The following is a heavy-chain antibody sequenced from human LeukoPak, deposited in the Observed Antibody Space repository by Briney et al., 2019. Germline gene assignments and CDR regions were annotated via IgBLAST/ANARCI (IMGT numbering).Heavy chain of an antibody. CDR1: GYSISSGYY. CDR2: VYHAGST. CDR3: ARGRDYYDSSGYYFPETDY. V-gene: IGHV4-38-2*02. D-gene: IGHD3-22*01. J-gene: IGHJ4*02. Sequence: SETLSLTCTVSGYSISSGYYWGWIRQPPGKGLEWIATVYHAGSTYYNPSLKSRVTISVDTSKNQFSLKLTSVTAADTAVYYCARGRDYYDSSGYYFPETDYWGQGTLVTVSS.